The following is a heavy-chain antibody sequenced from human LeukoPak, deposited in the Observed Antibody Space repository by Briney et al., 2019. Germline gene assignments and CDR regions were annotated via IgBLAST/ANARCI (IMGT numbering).Heavy chain of an antibody. CDR3: AKAPAYYYDSSGLDY. CDR1: GFTFSSYA. CDR2: ISYDGSNK. J-gene: IGHJ4*02. V-gene: IGHV3-30-3*01. Sequence: GGSLRLSCAASGFTFSSYAMHWVRQAPGKGLEWVAVISYDGSNKYYADSVKGRFTISRDNSKNTLYLQMNSLRAEDTAVYYCAKAPAYYYDSSGLDYCGQGTLVTVSS. D-gene: IGHD3-22*01.